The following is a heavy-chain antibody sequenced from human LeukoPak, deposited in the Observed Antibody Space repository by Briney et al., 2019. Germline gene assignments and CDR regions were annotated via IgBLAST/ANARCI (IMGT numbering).Heavy chain of an antibody. CDR1: GYTFTDYY. Sequence: ASVKVSCKASGYTFTDYYLHWLRQDPGQGLEWVGWINPNSAGTEYAQEFQGRVTMTRDTSNSTAYMELSSLRSEDTAVYYCAREMAGGYFDYWGQGILVTVSS. CDR3: AREMAGGYFDY. D-gene: IGHD5-24*01. J-gene: IGHJ4*02. CDR2: INPNSAGT. V-gene: IGHV1-2*02.